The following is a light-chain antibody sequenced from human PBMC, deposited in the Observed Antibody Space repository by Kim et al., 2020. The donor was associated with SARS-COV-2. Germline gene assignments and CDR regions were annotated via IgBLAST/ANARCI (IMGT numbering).Light chain of an antibody. Sequence: IVLTQSPATLSLSPGERATLSCRASQSVATDLAWFKQSPGHPPRLLIFGASNRATGVPARFSGSGSGTDFTLTISSLETEDFAVYYCQQRSRPPLTFGGGTKLEI. V-gene: IGKV3-11*01. CDR3: QQRSRPPLT. CDR2: GAS. CDR1: QSVATD. J-gene: IGKJ4*01.